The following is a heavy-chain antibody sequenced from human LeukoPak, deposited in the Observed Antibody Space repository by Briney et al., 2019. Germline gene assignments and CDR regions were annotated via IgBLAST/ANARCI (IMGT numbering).Heavy chain of an antibody. CDR3: ARPRPLGSQGAFDI. J-gene: IGHJ3*02. Sequence: SKTLSLTCAVYGGSFSGYYWSWIRQPPGKGLEWIGEINHSGSTNYNPSLKSRVTISVDTSKNQFSLKLSSVTAADTAVYYCARPRPLGSQGAFDIWGQGTMVTVSS. CDR2: INHSGST. V-gene: IGHV4-34*01. D-gene: IGHD6-6*01. CDR1: GGSFSGYY.